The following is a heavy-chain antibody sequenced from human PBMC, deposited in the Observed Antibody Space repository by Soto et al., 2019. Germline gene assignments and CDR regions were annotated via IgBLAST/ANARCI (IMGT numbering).Heavy chain of an antibody. CDR1: GGTFSSYA. CDR3: ARVHPTDAYYYYGMDV. CDR2: IIPIFGTA. J-gene: IGHJ6*02. Sequence: VASVKVSCKASGGTFSSYAISWVRQAPGQGLEWMGGIIPIFGTANYAQKFQGRVTITADESTSTACMELSSLRSEDTAVYYCARVHPTDAYYYYGMDVWGQGTTVTVSS. V-gene: IGHV1-69*13.